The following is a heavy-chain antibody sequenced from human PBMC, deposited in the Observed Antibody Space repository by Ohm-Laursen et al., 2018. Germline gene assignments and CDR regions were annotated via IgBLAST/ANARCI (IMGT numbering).Heavy chain of an antibody. CDR1: GGSISSYF. Sequence: TLSLTCTVSGGSISSYFWSWIRQPPGKGLEWIGYIYYSGSTKYNPSLKSRVTISLDTSKNQFSLTLSSVTAADTAVYYCARHPPRGGSDMTNDVFDIWGQGTMVTVSS. V-gene: IGHV4-59*08. J-gene: IGHJ3*02. CDR2: IYYSGST. D-gene: IGHD2-15*01. CDR3: ARHPPRGGSDMTNDVFDI.